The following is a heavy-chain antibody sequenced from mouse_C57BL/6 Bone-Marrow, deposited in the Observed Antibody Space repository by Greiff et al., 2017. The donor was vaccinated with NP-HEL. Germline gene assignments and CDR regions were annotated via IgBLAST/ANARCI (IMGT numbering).Heavy chain of an antibody. J-gene: IGHJ2*01. CDR2: IYPGNSDT. Sequence: EVQLQQSGTVLARPGASVKMSCKTSGYTFTSYWMHWVKQRPGQGLEWIGAIYPGNSDTSYNQKFKGKAKLTAVTSASTAYMELSSLTNEDSAVYYCTRLPITTGVARGDYWGQGTTLTVSS. V-gene: IGHV1-5*01. CDR1: GYTFTSYW. CDR3: TRLPITTGVARGDY. D-gene: IGHD1-1*01.